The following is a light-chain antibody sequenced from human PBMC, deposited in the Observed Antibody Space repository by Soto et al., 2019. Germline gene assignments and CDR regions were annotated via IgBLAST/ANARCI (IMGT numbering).Light chain of an antibody. CDR2: GAS. V-gene: IGKV3-20*01. Sequence: DTVLTQSPGTLSLSPGERATLSCRASQSVTSTYLAWYQQKPGQAPRLLIYGASTRATGIPDRFSGGGSGTDFTLTISRLEPADFAVYYCQQYAYPPWTFGHGTKVEV. CDR3: QQYAYPPWT. CDR1: QSVTSTY. J-gene: IGKJ1*01.